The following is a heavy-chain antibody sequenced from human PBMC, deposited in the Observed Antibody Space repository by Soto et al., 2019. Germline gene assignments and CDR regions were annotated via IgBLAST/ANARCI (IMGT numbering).Heavy chain of an antibody. J-gene: IGHJ3*02. CDR1: GFTFSSYA. D-gene: IGHD1-26*01. V-gene: IGHV3-23*01. CDR3: AKRDSGSPLVGAFDI. Sequence: GGSLRLSCAASGFTFSSYAMSWVRQAPVKGLEWVSAISGSGGSTYYADSVKGRFTISRDNSKNTLYLQMNSLRAEDTAVYYCAKRDSGSPLVGAFDIWGQGTMVTVSS. CDR2: ISGSGGST.